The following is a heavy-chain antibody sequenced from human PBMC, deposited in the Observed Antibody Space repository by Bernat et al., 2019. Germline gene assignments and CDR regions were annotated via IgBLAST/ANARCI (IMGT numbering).Heavy chain of an antibody. V-gene: IGHV3-23*01. Sequence: EVQLLESGGDLVQPGGSLRLSCAASGFTFSTYAMSWVRQAPGKGLEWVSTISGSGGSTYFPDSVKGRFTISRDTSKTTLYLQMNSLRAEDTAVYYCARHDYGDYAGPWYFDLWGRGTLVTVSS. CDR2: ISGSGGST. J-gene: IGHJ2*01. CDR1: GFTFSTYA. D-gene: IGHD4-17*01. CDR3: ARHDYGDYAGPWYFDL.